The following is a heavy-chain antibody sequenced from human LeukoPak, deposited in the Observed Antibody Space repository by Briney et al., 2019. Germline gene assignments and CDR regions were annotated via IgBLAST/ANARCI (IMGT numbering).Heavy chain of an antibody. CDR3: SRVVQDVTGADY. J-gene: IGHJ4*02. V-gene: IGHV3-23*01. Sequence: GGSLRLSCAASGFTFSTYAMDWVRQAPGKGLEWVSAISGSGGSTYYADSVKGRFTISRDNAKNSLYLQMNSLRAEDTAVYYCSRVVQDVTGADYWGQGTLVIVSS. CDR2: ISGSGGST. CDR1: GFTFSTYA. D-gene: IGHD3-9*01.